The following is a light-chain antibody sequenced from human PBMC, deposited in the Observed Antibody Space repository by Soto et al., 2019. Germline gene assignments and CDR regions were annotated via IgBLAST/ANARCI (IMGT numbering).Light chain of an antibody. CDR2: SNN. Sequence: QSVLTQPPSASGTPGQRVTISCSGGSSNIGSNTVNWYQQLPGTAPNLLIYSNNQRPSGVPDRFSGSKSGTPASLAISGLQSEDEADYYCAAWDASLNAVVFGGGTKLTVL. V-gene: IGLV1-44*01. CDR1: SSNIGSNT. CDR3: AAWDASLNAVV. J-gene: IGLJ2*01.